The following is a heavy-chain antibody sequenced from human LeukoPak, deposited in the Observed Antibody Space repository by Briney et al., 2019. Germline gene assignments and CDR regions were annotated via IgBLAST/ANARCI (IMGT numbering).Heavy chain of an antibody. CDR2: ISGSGDNT. Sequence: PGGSLRLSCAASGFTFSSYAMSWVRQAPGKGLEWVSGISGSGDNTYYADSVKGRFTISRDNSKNTLYLQMNSLRPEDTAVYYCARARPSMWIDYWGQGTLVTVSS. D-gene: IGHD5-12*01. J-gene: IGHJ4*02. V-gene: IGHV3-23*01. CDR1: GFTFSSYA. CDR3: ARARPSMWIDY.